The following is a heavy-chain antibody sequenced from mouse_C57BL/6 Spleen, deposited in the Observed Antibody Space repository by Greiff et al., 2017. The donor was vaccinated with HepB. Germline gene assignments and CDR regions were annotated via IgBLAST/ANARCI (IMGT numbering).Heavy chain of an antibody. V-gene: IGHV2-2*01. CDR2: IWSGGST. D-gene: IGHD6-1*01. CDR3: ARKGLHAMDY. CDR1: GFSLTSYG. Sequence: QVHVKQSGPGLVQPSQSLSITCTVSGFSLTSYGVHWVRQSPGKGLEWLGVIWSGGSTDYNAAFISRLSISKDNSKSQVFFKMNSLQADDTAIYYCARKGLHAMDYWGQGTSVTVSS. J-gene: IGHJ4*01.